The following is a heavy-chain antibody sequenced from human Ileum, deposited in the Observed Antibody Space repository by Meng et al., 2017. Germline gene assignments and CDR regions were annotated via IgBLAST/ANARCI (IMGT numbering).Heavy chain of an antibody. CDR2: ISAYNGNT. D-gene: IGHD2-2*02. CDR1: GYTFTSYG. V-gene: IGHV1-18*01. J-gene: IGHJ5*02. Sequence: QVQLGQSGAEVKKPGASVKVSCKASGYTFTSYGISWVRQAPGQGLEWMGWISAYNGNTNYAQKLQGRVTMTTDTSTSTAYMELRSLRSDDTAVYYCARKFCSSTSCYIDWFDPWGQGTLVTVSS. CDR3: ARKFCSSTSCYIDWFDP.